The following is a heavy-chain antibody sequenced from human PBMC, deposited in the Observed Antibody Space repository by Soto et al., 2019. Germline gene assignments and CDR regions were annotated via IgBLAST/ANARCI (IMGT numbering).Heavy chain of an antibody. CDR2: ISAYNGNT. CDR3: AREVERLVVVPATEFDP. CDR1: GYTFTSYG. J-gene: IGHJ5*02. D-gene: IGHD2-2*01. Sequence: QVQLVQSGAEAKKPGASVKVSCKASGYTFTSYGISWVRQAPGQGLEWMGWISAYNGNTNYAQKLQVRVTMTTDTSTSTAYMELRSLRADDTAVYYCAREVERLVVVPATEFDPWGQGTLVTVAS. V-gene: IGHV1-18*01.